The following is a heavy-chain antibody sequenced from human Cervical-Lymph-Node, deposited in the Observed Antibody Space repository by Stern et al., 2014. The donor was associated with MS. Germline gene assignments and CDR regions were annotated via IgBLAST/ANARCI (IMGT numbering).Heavy chain of an antibody. CDR2: ISAYNGNT. CDR1: GYTFTSYG. Sequence: VQLLESGAEVKKPGASVKVSCKASGYTFTSYGISWVRQAPGQGLEWMGWISAYNGNTNYAQKLQGRVTMTTDTSTSTAYMELRTLRSDDTAVYYCARDYGVQNYYSYGMDVWGQGTTVTVSS. V-gene: IGHV1-18*01. CDR3: ARDYGVQNYYSYGMDV. J-gene: IGHJ6*02. D-gene: IGHD4-17*01.